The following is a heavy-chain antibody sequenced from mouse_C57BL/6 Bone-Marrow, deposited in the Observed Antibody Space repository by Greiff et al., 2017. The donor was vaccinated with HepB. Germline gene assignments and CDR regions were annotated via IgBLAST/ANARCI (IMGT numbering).Heavy chain of an antibody. CDR3: ATFYYGSSGWYFDV. CDR1: GYAFSSYW. J-gene: IGHJ1*03. CDR2: IYPGDGDT. D-gene: IGHD1-1*01. Sequence: VQLQQSGAELVKPGASVKISCKASGYAFSSYWMNWVKQRPGKGLEWIGQIYPGDGDTNYNGKFKGKATLTADKSSSTAYMQLSSLTSEDSAVYFCATFYYGSSGWYFDVWGTGTTVTVSS. V-gene: IGHV1-80*01.